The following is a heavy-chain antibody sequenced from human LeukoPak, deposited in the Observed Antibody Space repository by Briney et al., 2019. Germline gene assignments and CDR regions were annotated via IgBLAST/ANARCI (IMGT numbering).Heavy chain of an antibody. V-gene: IGHV3-48*03. D-gene: IGHD3-16*01. CDR1: GFTFTIYE. J-gene: IGHJ4*02. CDR2: VSANGDTI. Sequence: QAGGSLRLSCAASGFTFTIYEMNWVRQAPGKGLEWISYVSANGDTIYYADSVRGRFIISRDNAKNSLYLQMNSLRAEDAAVYYCVSAYGGLLDHWGQGTLVTVSS. CDR3: VSAYGGLLDH.